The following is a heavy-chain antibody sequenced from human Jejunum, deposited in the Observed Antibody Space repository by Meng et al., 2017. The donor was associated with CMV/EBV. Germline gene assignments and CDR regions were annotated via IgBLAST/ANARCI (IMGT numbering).Heavy chain of an antibody. CDR2: VSGSGGTT. V-gene: IGHV3-23*01. Sequence: GAAGFIFSNDAWIWVRQAPGKGLEWVSTVSGSGGTTYYADSVKGRFTVSRDNSKNTVYLQMNSLRAEDTAVYYCAKQGYSNDLDYWGQGTLVTVSS. J-gene: IGHJ4*02. CDR1: GFIFSNDA. D-gene: IGHD4-11*01. CDR3: AKQGYSNDLDY.